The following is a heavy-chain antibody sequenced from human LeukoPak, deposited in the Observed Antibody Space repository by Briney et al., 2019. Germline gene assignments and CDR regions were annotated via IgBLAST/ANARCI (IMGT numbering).Heavy chain of an antibody. Sequence: GRSLRLSCAASGFTFRDYAMHWVRQAPGKGLEWVAVISFDGSDKYYADSVRGRFTIFRDNSKDTLDLQVNSLTVEDTAVYYCTRDHYWQQYCINGVCRDTFDIWGPGTMVTVSS. J-gene: IGHJ3*02. CDR1: GFTFRDYA. CDR2: ISFDGSDK. CDR3: TRDHYWQQYCINGVCRDTFDI. D-gene: IGHD2-8*01. V-gene: IGHV3-30*04.